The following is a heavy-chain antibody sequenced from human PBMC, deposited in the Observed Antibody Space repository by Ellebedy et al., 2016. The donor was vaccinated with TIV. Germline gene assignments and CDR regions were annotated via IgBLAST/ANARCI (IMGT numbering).Heavy chain of an antibody. CDR1: GGSFRGYF. Sequence: SETLSLXXAVYGGSFRGYFWSWIRQPPGKGLEWIGEINHSGSTNYSPSLKSRVTISVDTSKSQFSLKLSSVTAADTAVYYCARGPAYQVLTLHYYGLDVWGQGTTVTVTS. J-gene: IGHJ6*02. D-gene: IGHD2-2*01. CDR2: INHSGST. CDR3: ARGPAYQVLTLHYYGLDV. V-gene: IGHV4-34*01.